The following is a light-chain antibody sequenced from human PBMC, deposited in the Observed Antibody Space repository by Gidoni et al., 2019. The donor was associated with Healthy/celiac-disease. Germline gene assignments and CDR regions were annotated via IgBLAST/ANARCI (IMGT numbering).Light chain of an antibody. CDR1: QSVSSY. V-gene: IGKV3-11*01. J-gene: IGKJ4*01. Sequence: EIVLTQSTATLSLSPGERATLSCRASQSVSSYLAWYQQKPGQAPRPLIYDASNRATGIPARFSGSGSGTDFTLTISSLEPEDFAVYYCQQRSNWPPALTFXGXTKVEI. CDR2: DAS. CDR3: QQRSNWPPALT.